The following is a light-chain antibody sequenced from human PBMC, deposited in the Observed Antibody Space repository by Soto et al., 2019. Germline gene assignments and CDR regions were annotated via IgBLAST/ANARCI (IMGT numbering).Light chain of an antibody. J-gene: IGKJ1*01. CDR2: AAS. Sequence: AIRMTQSPSSLSASTGDRVTITCRASQGISSYLAWYQQKPGKAPKLLIYAASTLQSGVPSRFSGSGSGTDFTLTISGLQSEDFATYYCQQYYSYPTTFGQGTKVDIK. V-gene: IGKV1-8*01. CDR3: QQYYSYPTT. CDR1: QGISSY.